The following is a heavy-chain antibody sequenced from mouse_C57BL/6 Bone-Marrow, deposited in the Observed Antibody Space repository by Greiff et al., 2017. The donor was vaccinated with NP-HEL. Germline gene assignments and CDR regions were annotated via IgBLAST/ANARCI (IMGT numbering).Heavy chain of an antibody. J-gene: IGHJ4*01. CDR1: GYNFTNYW. CDR2: IYPGGGYT. V-gene: IGHV1-63*01. CDR3: ARLRDCAKDC. Sequence: VQLQESGAELVRPGTSVKMSCKASGYNFTNYWMGWAKQRPGHGLEWIGDIYPGGGYTKYNEKFKGKATLTADKSSSTAYMQFSSLTSEDSGIYYCARLRDCAKDCWGKGTSVTVSS.